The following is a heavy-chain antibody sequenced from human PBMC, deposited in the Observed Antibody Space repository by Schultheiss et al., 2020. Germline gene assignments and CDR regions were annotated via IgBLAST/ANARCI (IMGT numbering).Heavy chain of an antibody. J-gene: IGHJ3*02. Sequence: SQTLSLTCAVYGGSFSGYYWSWIRQPPGKGLEWIGEINHSGSTNYNPSLKSRVTISVDTSKNQFSLKLSSVTAADTAVYYCARTSITMIVVVLAFDIWGKGTMVTVSS. D-gene: IGHD3-22*01. CDR1: GGSFSGYY. V-gene: IGHV4-34*01. CDR2: INHSGST. CDR3: ARTSITMIVVVLAFDI.